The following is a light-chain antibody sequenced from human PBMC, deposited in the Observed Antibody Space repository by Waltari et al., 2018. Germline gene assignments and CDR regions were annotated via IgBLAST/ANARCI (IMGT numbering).Light chain of an antibody. CDR1: RIYDGGYNY. J-gene: IGLJ3*02. CDR2: DVK. Sequence: HSALTQPRSVSGSPAQSVPISSPGRRIYDGGYNYVSWYQQYEGKAPKMWLYDVKKRSSGGHDRFAGSKAGNTASLTISGLLAEDEADYYCCSFAGSYISVFGGGTKVTVL. CDR3: CSFAGSYISV. V-gene: IGLV2-11*01.